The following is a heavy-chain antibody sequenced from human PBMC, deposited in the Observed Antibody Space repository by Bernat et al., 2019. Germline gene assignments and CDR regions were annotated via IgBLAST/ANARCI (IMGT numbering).Heavy chain of an antibody. J-gene: IGHJ4*02. CDR1: GGSISSSSYY. CDR2: IYCSGST. D-gene: IGHD2-2*01. Sequence: QLQLQESGPGLVKPSETLSLTCTVSGGSISSSSYYWGWIRQPPGKGLEWIGSIYCSGSTYYNPSLKSRVTISVDTSKNQFSLKLSSVTAADTAVYYCARFRVGYCSSTSCEDYFDYWGQGTLVTVSS. CDR3: ARFRVGYCSSTSCEDYFDY. V-gene: IGHV4-39*01.